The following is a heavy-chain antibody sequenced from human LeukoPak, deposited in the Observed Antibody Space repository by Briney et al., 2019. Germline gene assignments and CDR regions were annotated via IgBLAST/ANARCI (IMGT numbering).Heavy chain of an antibody. CDR3: AIVGYYYGSGSDYFDY. CDR2: INPNSGGT. Sequence: ASVKVSCKASGYTFTGYYMHWVRQAPGQGLEWMGWINPNSGGTNYAQKFQGRATMTRDTSISTAYMELSRLRSDDTAVYYCAIVGYYYGSGSDYFDYWGQGTLVTVSS. J-gene: IGHJ4*02. V-gene: IGHV1-2*02. CDR1: GYTFTGYY. D-gene: IGHD3-10*01.